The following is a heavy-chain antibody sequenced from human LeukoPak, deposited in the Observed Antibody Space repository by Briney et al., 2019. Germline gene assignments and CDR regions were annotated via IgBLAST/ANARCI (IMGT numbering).Heavy chain of an antibody. Sequence: GESLKISCKGSGYSFTSYWIGWVRQMPGKGLGWVGIIYPGDSDTRYSPSFQGQVTISADKSISTAYLQWSSLKASDTAMYYCAASGEYSSSWFEYFQHWGQGTLVTVSS. V-gene: IGHV5-51*01. CDR3: AASGEYSSSWFEYFQH. CDR1: GYSFTSYW. J-gene: IGHJ1*01. CDR2: IYPGDSDT. D-gene: IGHD6-13*01.